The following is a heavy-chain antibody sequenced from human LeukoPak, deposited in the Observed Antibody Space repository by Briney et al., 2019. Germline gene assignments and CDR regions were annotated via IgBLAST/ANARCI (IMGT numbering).Heavy chain of an antibody. CDR1: GFSFTDYP. D-gene: IGHD3-9*01. CDR3: ASDQRYAFDY. V-gene: IGHV3-48*02. CDR2: IRTSAGGANYA. Sequence: HPGGSLRLSCATSGFSFTDYPMNWVRQAPGKGLEWVSNIRTSAGGANYAYYADSVKGRVTISRDDAKNTLYLHMNSLRDDDTAVYYCASDQRYAFDYWGQGILVTVSS. J-gene: IGHJ4*02.